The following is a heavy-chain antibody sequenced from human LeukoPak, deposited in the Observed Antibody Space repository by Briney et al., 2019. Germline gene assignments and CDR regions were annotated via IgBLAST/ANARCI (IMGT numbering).Heavy chain of an antibody. CDR3: ARLHGAGSSYYYYYGMDV. D-gene: IGHD1-26*01. CDR2: IYPSDSDT. Sequence: GESLKISCKGSGYSFTSYWIGWVRQMPGKGLEWMGIIYPSDSDTRYSPSFQGQVTISADKSISTAYLQWSSLKASDTAMYYCARLHGAGSSYYYYYGMDVWGQGTTVTVSS. J-gene: IGHJ6*02. CDR1: GYSFTSYW. V-gene: IGHV5-51*01.